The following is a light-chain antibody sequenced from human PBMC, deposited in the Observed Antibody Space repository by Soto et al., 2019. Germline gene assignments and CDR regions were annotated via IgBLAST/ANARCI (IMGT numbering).Light chain of an antibody. J-gene: IGKJ3*01. CDR3: QHYGSSLFT. V-gene: IGKV3-20*01. CDR2: GAS. Sequence: IVLTQSPGTLSLSPGERATLSCRSSQSVSITYVAWYQQKPGQAPRLLLYGASNRAPGIPDRFSGSGSRTDFTLTISRLEPEDLAVYYCQHYGSSLFTFGPGTKVGIK. CDR1: QSVSITY.